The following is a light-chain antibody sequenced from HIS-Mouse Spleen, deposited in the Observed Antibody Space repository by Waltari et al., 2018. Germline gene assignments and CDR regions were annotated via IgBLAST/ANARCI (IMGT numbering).Light chain of an antibody. J-gene: IGLJ2*01. Sequence: QSALTQPASVSGSPGQSLTISCTGTSSDVGGYNYVSGYQQHPGKAPKLMVYDVSNRPSGVSNRCSGSKSGNTASLTISGLQAEDEADYYGSSYTSSSVFGGGTKLTVL. V-gene: IGLV2-14*03. CDR1: SSDVGGYNY. CDR3: SSYTSSSV. CDR2: DVS.